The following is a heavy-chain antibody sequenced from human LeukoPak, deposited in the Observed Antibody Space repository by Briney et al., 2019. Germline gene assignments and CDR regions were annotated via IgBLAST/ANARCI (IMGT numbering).Heavy chain of an antibody. Sequence: PGGSLTLSCEASGFTFATYPMSWVRQAPGKGLEWVATFSGSGGRTLYADSVKRRSTISRDNSKSTLSLPMNRLRAEATAVYYCAKVTSSCNYFDYWGQGSLVTVSS. CDR2: FSGSGGRT. J-gene: IGHJ4*02. CDR1: GFTFATYP. D-gene: IGHD6-13*01. V-gene: IGHV3-23*01. CDR3: AKVTSSCNYFDY.